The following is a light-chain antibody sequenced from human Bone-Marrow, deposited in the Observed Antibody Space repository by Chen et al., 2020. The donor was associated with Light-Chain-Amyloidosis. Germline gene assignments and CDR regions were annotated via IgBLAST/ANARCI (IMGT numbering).Light chain of an antibody. J-gene: IGKJ4*01. CDR3: QQYGTSPLT. CDR2: GSS. V-gene: IGKV3-20*01. Sequence: EIVLTLSPGTLSLSPGEGANLSCRASQTISSNYLTWYQQKFGQAPRLLIYGSSSRATGIPDRFTGSGSGTDFTLTINRLEPEDFAVYYCQQYGTSPLTFGGGTKVEIK. CDR1: QTISSNY.